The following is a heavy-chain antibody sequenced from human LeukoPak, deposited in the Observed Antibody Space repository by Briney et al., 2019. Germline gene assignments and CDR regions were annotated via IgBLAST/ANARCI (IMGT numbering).Heavy chain of an antibody. J-gene: IGHJ4*02. CDR1: GFTVSSNY. V-gene: IGHV3-53*01. CDR2: IYSGGST. CDR3: ARAYDSSGYEWYYFDY. Sequence: GGSLRLSCAASGFTVSSNYMSWVRQAPGKGLQWVSVIYSGGSTYYADSVKGRFTISRDNSKNTLYLQMNSLRAEDTAVYYCARAYDSSGYEWYYFDYWGQGTLVTVSS. D-gene: IGHD3-22*01.